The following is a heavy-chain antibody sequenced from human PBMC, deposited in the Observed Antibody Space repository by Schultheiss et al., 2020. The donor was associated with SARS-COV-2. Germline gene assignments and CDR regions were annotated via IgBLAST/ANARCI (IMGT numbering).Heavy chain of an antibody. CDR1: GFTFSSYW. J-gene: IGHJ4*02. V-gene: IGHV3-48*04. CDR2: ISSSGSTI. CDR3: ARVQEDLFDY. Sequence: GGSLRLSCAASGFTFSSYWMSWVRQAPGKGLEWVSYISSSGSTIYYADSVKGRFTISRDNAKNSLYLQMNSLRAEDTAVYYCARVQEDLFDYWGQGTLVTVSS.